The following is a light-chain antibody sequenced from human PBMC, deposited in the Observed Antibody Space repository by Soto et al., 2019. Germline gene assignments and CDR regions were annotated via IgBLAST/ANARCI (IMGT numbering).Light chain of an antibody. J-gene: IGLJ1*01. CDR1: SSDVGGYNY. Sequence: QSVLTQPASVSGSPGQSITISCTGTSSDVGGYNYVSWYQQHPGKAPKLMIYDVSNRPSGFSNRFSGSKSGNTASLTISGLQAEDEADYYCGSYTSSSTHVFGTGTQLTVL. CDR3: GSYTSSSTHV. CDR2: DVS. V-gene: IGLV2-14*01.